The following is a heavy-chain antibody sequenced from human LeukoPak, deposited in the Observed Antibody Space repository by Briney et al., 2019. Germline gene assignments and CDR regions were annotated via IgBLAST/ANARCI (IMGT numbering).Heavy chain of an antibody. D-gene: IGHD3-10*01. V-gene: IGHV3-23*01. CDR2: ISERGGST. J-gene: IGHJ4*02. Sequence: GGSLRLSCAVSGITLSNYGMSWVRQAPGKGLEWVSGISERGGSTNYADSVKGRFIISRDTSKNTVYLQMNSLRVEDTAVYFCAKRGIVIRAVIIIGFHKEAYYFDYWGQGIMVTVSS. CDR3: AKRGIVIRAVIIIGFHKEAYYFDY. CDR1: GITLSNYG.